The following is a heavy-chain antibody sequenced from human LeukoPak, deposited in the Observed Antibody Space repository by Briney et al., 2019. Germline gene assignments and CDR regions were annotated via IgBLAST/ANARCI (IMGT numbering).Heavy chain of an antibody. CDR2: IKQDGSEK. V-gene: IGHV3-7*01. CDR3: ARDTDTAMVDPDY. Sequence: GGSLRLSCAASGFTFSSYAMSWVRQAPGKGLEWVANIKQDGSEKYYVDSVKGRFTISRDNAKNSLYLQMNGLRAEDTAVYYCARDTDTAMVDPDYWGQGTLVTVSS. CDR1: GFTFSSYA. J-gene: IGHJ4*02. D-gene: IGHD5-18*01.